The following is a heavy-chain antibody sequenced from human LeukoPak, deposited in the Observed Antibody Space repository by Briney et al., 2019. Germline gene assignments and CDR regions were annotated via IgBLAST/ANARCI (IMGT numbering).Heavy chain of an antibody. CDR3: ARGGYYGSGSFPDY. J-gene: IGHJ4*02. D-gene: IGHD3-10*01. CDR2: MSPHTGNT. CDR1: GYIFTSFG. Sequence: ASVKVSCKASGYIFTSFGTNWVRQAPGQGLEWMGWMSPHTGNTQYTQKLQGRLTMTTDTSTSTAYMDLRSLISDDTAVYFCARGGYYGSGSFPDYWGQGTLVTVSS. V-gene: IGHV1-18*01.